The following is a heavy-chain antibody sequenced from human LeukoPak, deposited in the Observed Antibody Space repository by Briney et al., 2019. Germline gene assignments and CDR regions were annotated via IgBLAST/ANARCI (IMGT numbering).Heavy chain of an antibody. CDR1: GYTFTGYY. Sequence: GAAVKVSCKPSGYTFTGYYMHWVRQAPGQGLEWMGWINPNSGGTNYAQKFQGRGTMTRDTSISTAYMELSRLRSDDTAVYYCARTPYYYDSSGYPFDYWGQGTLVTVSS. V-gene: IGHV1-2*02. CDR3: ARTPYYYDSSGYPFDY. CDR2: INPNSGGT. D-gene: IGHD3-22*01. J-gene: IGHJ4*02.